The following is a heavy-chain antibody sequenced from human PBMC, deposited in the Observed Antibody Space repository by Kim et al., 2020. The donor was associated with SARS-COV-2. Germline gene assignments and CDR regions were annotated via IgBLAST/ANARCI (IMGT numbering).Heavy chain of an antibody. Sequence: GGSLRLSCAASGFTFSNAWMSWVRQAPGKGLEWVGRIKSKTDGGTTDYAAPVKGRFTISRDDSKNTLYLQMNSLKTEDTAVYYCTTDPAYYYGSGSRSSWVQGTLVTVSS. CDR1: GFTFSNAW. J-gene: IGHJ4*02. CDR3: TTDPAYYYGSGSRSS. V-gene: IGHV3-15*01. CDR2: IKSKTDGGTT. D-gene: IGHD3-10*01.